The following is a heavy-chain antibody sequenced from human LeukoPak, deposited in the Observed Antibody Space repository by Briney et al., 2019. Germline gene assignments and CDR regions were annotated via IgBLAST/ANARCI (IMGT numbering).Heavy chain of an antibody. CDR3: AELGITMIGGV. CDR1: EFTFSSYA. Sequence: GGSLRLSCAASEFTFSSYAMSWVRQAPGKGLEWVSGISGSNGNTYYADSVKGRFTISRDNAKNSLYLQMNSLRAEDTAVYYCAELGITMIGGVWGKGTTVTISS. V-gene: IGHV3-23*01. D-gene: IGHD3-10*02. CDR2: ISGSNGNT. J-gene: IGHJ6*04.